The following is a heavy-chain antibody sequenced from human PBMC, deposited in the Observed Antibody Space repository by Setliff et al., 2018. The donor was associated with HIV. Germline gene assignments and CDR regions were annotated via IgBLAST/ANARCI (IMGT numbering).Heavy chain of an antibody. CDR2: ISAYHHKT. Sequence: ASVKVSCKASGYTFTTYSIHWVRQAPGQGLERMGWISAYHHKTNYAQKLQGRVTMTTDTSTSTAYMELRSLRSDDTAVYYCARYRPRSYDDILTGFGRFDYWGQGSLVTVSS. CDR3: ARYRPRSYDDILTGFGRFDY. D-gene: IGHD3-9*01. CDR1: GYTFTTYS. V-gene: IGHV1-18*01. J-gene: IGHJ4*02.